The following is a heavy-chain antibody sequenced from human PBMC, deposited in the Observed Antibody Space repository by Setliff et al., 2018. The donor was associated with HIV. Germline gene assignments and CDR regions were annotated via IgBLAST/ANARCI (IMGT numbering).Heavy chain of an antibody. CDR1: GGPFSDYF. Sequence: PSETLSLTCALFGGPFSDYFWTWLRQPPGKGLEWIGHISPSGGADYSPSLKTRAAISLVTSRSQIVLRLSSVAAADTATYYCARGVTLGRGVIAESPLYVMDVWGEGTPVTVSS. D-gene: IGHD3-10*01. V-gene: IGHV4-34*01. J-gene: IGHJ6*03. CDR3: ARGVTLGRGVIAESPLYVMDV. CDR2: ISPSGGA.